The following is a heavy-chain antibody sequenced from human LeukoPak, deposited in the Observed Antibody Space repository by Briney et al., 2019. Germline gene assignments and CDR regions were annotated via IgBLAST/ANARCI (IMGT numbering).Heavy chain of an antibody. CDR1: GCMFTGFA. V-gene: IGHV3-30*15. CDR3: ARDMIRGHPDYLDY. CDR2: ISYDGKVK. J-gene: IGHJ4*02. Sequence: GGSLRLSCAASGCMFTGFARHWVRQAPGKGLQWVAVISYDGKVKFYGDSVNGRFTISRDDSKNTLYLQMSSLRPEDTAVYYSARDMIRGHPDYLDYWGQGTLVTVSS. D-gene: IGHD3-16*01.